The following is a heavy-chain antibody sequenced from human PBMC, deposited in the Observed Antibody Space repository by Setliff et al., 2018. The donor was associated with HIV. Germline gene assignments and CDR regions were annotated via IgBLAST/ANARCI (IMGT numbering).Heavy chain of an antibody. V-gene: IGHV1-18*01. J-gene: IGHJ4*02. Sequence: ASVKVSCKASGYIFTTYGITWVRQAPGQGLEWMGWISPYNGNTNYAPELHGRVTMTTDTSTSTASLELRSLRSDDTAVYYCARDRIPSKWLLESDYWGQGTLVTVSS. CDR2: ISPYNGNT. CDR1: GYIFTTYG. D-gene: IGHD3-22*01. CDR3: ARDRIPSKWLLESDY.